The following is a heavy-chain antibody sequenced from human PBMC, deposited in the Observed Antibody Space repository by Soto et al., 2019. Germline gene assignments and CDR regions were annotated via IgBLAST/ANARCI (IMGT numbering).Heavy chain of an antibody. D-gene: IGHD2-2*01. V-gene: IGHV1-69*13. Sequence: GASVKVSCKASGGTFSSYAISCVRQAPGQGLEWMGGIIPIFGTANYAQKFQGRVTITADESTSTAYMELSSLRSEDTAVYYCARDDSCISTSCYARGPYYYYYGMDVWGQGTTVTVSS. CDR2: IIPIFGTA. CDR1: GGTFSSYA. J-gene: IGHJ6*02. CDR3: ARDDSCISTSCYARGPYYYYYGMDV.